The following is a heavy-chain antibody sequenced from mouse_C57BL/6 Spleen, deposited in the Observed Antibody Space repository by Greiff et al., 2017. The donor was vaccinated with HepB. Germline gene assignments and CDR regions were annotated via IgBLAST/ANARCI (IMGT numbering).Heavy chain of an antibody. Sequence: EVHLVESGGGLVQPGGSMKLSCVASGFTFSNYWMNWVRQSPEKGLEWVAQIRLKSDNYATHYAESVKGRFTISRDDSKSSVYLQMNNLRAEDTGIYYSIYYDYDVPGVYAMDYWGQGTSVTVSS. CDR3: IYYDYDVPGVYAMDY. V-gene: IGHV6-3*01. J-gene: IGHJ4*01. CDR1: GFTFSNYW. CDR2: IRLKSDNYAT. D-gene: IGHD2-4*01.